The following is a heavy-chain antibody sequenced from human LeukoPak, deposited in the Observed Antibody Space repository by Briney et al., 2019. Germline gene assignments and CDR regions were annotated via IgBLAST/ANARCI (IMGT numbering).Heavy chain of an antibody. CDR3: ARGQQYYDILTGYYSGHYYYYYMDV. J-gene: IGHJ6*03. CDR2: IRYDGSNK. Sequence: PGGSLRLSCAASGFTFSSYGMHWVRQAPGKGLEWVAFIRYDGSNKYYADSVKGRFTISRDNSKNTLYLQMNSLRAEDTAVYYCARGQQYYDILTGYYSGHYYYYYMDVWGKGTTVTISS. CDR1: GFTFSSYG. V-gene: IGHV3-30*02. D-gene: IGHD3-9*01.